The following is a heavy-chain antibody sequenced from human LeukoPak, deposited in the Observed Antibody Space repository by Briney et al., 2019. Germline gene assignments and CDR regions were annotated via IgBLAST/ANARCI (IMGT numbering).Heavy chain of an antibody. V-gene: IGHV3-7*01. CDR2: IKQDGSEK. D-gene: IGHD5-12*01. CDR3: ARGKATITWYYFDY. J-gene: IGHJ4*02. Sequence: GGSLRLSCAASGFTFSSYWMSWVRQAPGKGLEWVANIKQDGSEKYYVDSVKGRFTISRDNAKNSLYLQMKSLRAEDTAVYYRARGKATITWYYFDYWGQGTLVTVSS. CDR1: GFTFSSYW.